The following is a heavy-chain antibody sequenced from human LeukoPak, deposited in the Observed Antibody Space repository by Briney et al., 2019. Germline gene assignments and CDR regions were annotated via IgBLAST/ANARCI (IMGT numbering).Heavy chain of an antibody. CDR1: GYTFTGYY. J-gene: IGHJ6*03. Sequence: GASVTVSCKASGYTFTGYYMHWVRQAPGQGLEWMGWINPNSGGTNYAQKFQGRVTMTRDTSISTAYMELSRLRYDDTAVYYCARARSLIHCSSTSCWHYHYMDVWGKGTTVTVSS. V-gene: IGHV1-2*02. D-gene: IGHD2-2*01. CDR3: ARARSLIHCSSTSCWHYHYMDV. CDR2: INPNSGGT.